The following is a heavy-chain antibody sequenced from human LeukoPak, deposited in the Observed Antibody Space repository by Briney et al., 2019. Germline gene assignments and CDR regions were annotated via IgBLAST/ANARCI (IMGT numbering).Heavy chain of an antibody. J-gene: IGHJ1*01. CDR2: ISSSGGST. V-gene: IGHV3-64*01. D-gene: IGHD1-26*01. CDR3: ARRGSYSAEYFQH. CDR1: GFSFSSYT. Sequence: GGSLRLSCAASGFSFSSYTMHWVRQAPGKGLEYVSAISSSGGSTYYVNSVKGRFTISRDNSKNTLYLQMGSLRAEDMAVYYCARRGSYSAEYFQHWGQGTLVTVSS.